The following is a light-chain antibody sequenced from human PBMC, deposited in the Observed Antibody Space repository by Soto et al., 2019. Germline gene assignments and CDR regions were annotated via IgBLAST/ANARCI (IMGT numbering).Light chain of an antibody. J-gene: IGKJ1*01. CDR3: QHYNSYSEA. CDR1: QTISSW. Sequence: DIHMTQSPSTLSGSVGDRVTITFLASQTISSWLAWYQQKPEKAPKLLIYKASTLKSGVPSRFSGSGSGTEFTLNISSLQPDDFATYYCQHYNSYSEAFGQGTKVDIK. CDR2: KAS. V-gene: IGKV1-5*03.